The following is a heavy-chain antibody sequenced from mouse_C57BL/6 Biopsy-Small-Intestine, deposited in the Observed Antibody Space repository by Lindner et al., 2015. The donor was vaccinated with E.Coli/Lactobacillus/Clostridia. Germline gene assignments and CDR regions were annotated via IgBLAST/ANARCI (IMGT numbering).Heavy chain of an antibody. Sequence: VQLQESGPELVKPGASVKMSCKASGYTFTAYNMHWVKQSHGKSLEWIGYINPNSGGPSYNQKFKGKATLTVNKSSTTAYMELRSLTSEDSAVYYCAPYGYDFDFWGQGTTLTVSS. J-gene: IGHJ2*01. D-gene: IGHD2-2*01. V-gene: IGHV1-22*01. CDR1: GYTFTAYN. CDR3: APYGYDFDF. CDR2: INPNSGGP.